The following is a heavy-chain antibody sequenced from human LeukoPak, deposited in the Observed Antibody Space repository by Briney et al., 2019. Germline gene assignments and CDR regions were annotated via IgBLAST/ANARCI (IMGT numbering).Heavy chain of an antibody. CDR2: IYYSGST. Sequence: SETLSLTCTVSGGSISSYYWSWIRQPPGKGLEWIGYIYYSGSTNYNPSLKSRVTISVDTSKNQFSLKLSSVTAADTAVYYCARGDRIAAAGTRAEYFQHWGQGTLVTVSS. CDR1: GGSISSYY. CDR3: ARGDRIAAAGTRAEYFQH. J-gene: IGHJ1*01. D-gene: IGHD6-13*01. V-gene: IGHV4-59*08.